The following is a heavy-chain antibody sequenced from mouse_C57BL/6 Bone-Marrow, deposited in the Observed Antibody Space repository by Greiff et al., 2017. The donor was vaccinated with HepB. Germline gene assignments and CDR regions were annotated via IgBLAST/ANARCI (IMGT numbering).Heavy chain of an antibody. D-gene: IGHD3-2*02. CDR1: GYAFSSYW. CDR2: IYPGDGDT. J-gene: IGHJ2*01. V-gene: IGHV1-80*01. Sequence: VQLVESGAELVKPGASVKISCKASGYAFSSYWMNWVKQRPGKGLEWIGQIYPGDGDTNYNGKFKGKATLTADKSSSTAYMQLSSLTSEDSAVYFCARDSSGYLNFDYWGQGTTLTVSS. CDR3: ARDSSGYLNFDY.